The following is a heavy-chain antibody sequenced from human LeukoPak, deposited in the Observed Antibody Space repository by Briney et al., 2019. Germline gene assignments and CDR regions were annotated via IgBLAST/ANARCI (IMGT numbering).Heavy chain of an antibody. V-gene: IGHV1-2*02. D-gene: IGHD2-2*01. CDR3: AREDIVVVPAAMVYYGMDV. CDR2: INPNSGGT. CDR1: GYTFTGYY. Sequence: ASVKVTCKASGYTFTGYYMHWVRQAPGQGLEWMGWINPNSGGTNYAQKFQGRVTMTRDTSISTAYMELSRLRSDDTAVYYCAREDIVVVPAAMVYYGMDVWGQGTTVTVSS. J-gene: IGHJ6*02.